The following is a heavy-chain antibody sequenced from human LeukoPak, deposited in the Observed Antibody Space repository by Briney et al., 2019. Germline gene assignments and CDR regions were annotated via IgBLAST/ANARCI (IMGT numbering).Heavy chain of an antibody. J-gene: IGHJ4*02. D-gene: IGHD6-13*01. CDR2: IFYSGRT. V-gene: IGHV4-39*07. CDR3: ARDILATSIAAPYY. CDR1: AGSISSSTYY. Sequence: SETLSLTCTVSAGSISSSTYYWGWIRQPPGKGLEWIGSIFYSGRTYYNPSLKSRVTMSVDTSKNQFSLRLSSVNAADTAVYYCARDILATSIAAPYYWGQGTLVTVSS.